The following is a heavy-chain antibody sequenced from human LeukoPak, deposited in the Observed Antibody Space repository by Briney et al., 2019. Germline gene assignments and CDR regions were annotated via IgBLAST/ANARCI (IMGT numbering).Heavy chain of an antibody. V-gene: IGHV4-39*01. CDR1: GGSISSRSHY. CDR3: ARHAYSNYDPVLRYFDWLLSPFDY. J-gene: IGHJ4*02. D-gene: IGHD3-9*01. Sequence: KPSETLSLTCTVSGGSISSRSHYWAWIRQPPGKGLEWIGSIYYSGSTYYNPSLKSRVTISVDTSKNQFSLKLSSVTAADTAVYYCARHAYSNYDPVLRYFDWLLSPFDYWGQGTLVTVSS. CDR2: IYYSGST.